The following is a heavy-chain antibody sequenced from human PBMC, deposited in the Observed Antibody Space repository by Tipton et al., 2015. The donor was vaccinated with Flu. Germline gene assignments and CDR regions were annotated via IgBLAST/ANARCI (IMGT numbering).Heavy chain of an antibody. J-gene: IGHJ6*02. CDR3: ARDTRWIQLPAPHYYGMDV. D-gene: IGHD5-18*01. CDR2: IWYDGSNK. CDR1: GFTFSSYG. V-gene: IGHV3-33*01. Sequence: SLRLSCAASGFTFSSYGMHWVRQAPGKGLEWVAVIWYDGSNKYYADSVKGRFTISRDNSKNTLYLQMNSLRAEDTAVYYCARDTRWIQLPAPHYYGMDVWGQGTTVTVSS.